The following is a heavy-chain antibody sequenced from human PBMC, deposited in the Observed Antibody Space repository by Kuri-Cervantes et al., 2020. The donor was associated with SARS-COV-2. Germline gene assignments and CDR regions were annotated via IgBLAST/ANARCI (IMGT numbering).Heavy chain of an antibody. CDR3: ARDLGYGSGSYLSYWYFDL. J-gene: IGHJ2*01. V-gene: IGHV4-59*01. Sequence: GSLRLSCTVSGGSISSYYWSRIRQPPGKGLEWIGYNYYSGSTNYNPSLKSRVTISVDTSKNQFSLKLSSVTAADTAVYYCARDLGYGSGSYLSYWYFDLWGRGTLVTVSS. CDR1: GGSISSYY. D-gene: IGHD3-10*01. CDR2: NYYSGST.